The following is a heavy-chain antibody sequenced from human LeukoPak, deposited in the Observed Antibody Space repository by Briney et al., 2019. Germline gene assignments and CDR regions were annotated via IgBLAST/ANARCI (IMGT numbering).Heavy chain of an antibody. CDR3: TSSDYVWGSYHSVPF. Sequence: HPGGSLRLSCAASGFTFSGSAMHWVRQASGKGLEWVGRIRSKANSYATAYAASVKGRFTISRDGSKNTAYLQMNSLKTEDTAVYYCTSSDYVWGSYHSVPFWGQGTLVTVSS. V-gene: IGHV3-73*01. CDR1: GFTFSGSA. J-gene: IGHJ4*02. CDR2: IRSKANSYAT. D-gene: IGHD3-16*02.